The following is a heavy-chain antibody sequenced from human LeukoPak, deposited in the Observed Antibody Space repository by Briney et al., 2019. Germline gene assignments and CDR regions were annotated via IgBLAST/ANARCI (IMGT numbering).Heavy chain of an antibody. CDR1: GYTFTGYY. V-gene: IGHV1-2*02. CDR3: ARISRVGATGHYYHYMDV. CDR2: INPNSGGT. J-gene: IGHJ6*03. Sequence: RASVKVSCKASGYTFTGYYMHWVRQAPGQGHEWMGWINPNSGGTNYAQKFQGRVTITRDTSISTAYMELSRLRSDDTAVYYCARISRVGATGHYYHYMDVWGKGTTVTVSS. D-gene: IGHD1-26*01.